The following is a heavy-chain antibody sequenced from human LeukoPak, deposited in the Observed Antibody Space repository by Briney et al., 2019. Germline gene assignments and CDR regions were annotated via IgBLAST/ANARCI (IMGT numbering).Heavy chain of an antibody. J-gene: IGHJ4*03. CDR3: ACLWPFDY. D-gene: IGHD2/OR15-2a*01. CDR1: GFTVSSNY. Sequence: GGSLRLSCAASGFTVSSNYMSWVRQAPGKGLEWVSVIYSGGSTNYADSVKGRFTISRDNSKNTLYLQMNSLRGEDTAVYYCACLWPFDYWGKGTTVTISS. CDR2: IYSGGST. V-gene: IGHV3-66*01.